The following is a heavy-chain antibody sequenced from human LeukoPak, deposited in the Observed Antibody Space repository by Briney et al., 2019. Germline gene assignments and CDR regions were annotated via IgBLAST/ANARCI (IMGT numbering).Heavy chain of an antibody. CDR2: ISGSGSNA. V-gene: IGHV3-23*01. CDR1: GFTFSSYA. D-gene: IGHD3-10*01. Sequence: PGGSLSLSWAASGFTFSSYAMSWVRQPPGEGLEWVSAISGSGSNAYYADSVNGRFTISRDNSKNTMYLQLNSLRAEDTAVYYCAKGGPYYYGSGRHWDYWGQGTLVTVSS. J-gene: IGHJ4*02. CDR3: AKGGPYYYGSGRHWDY.